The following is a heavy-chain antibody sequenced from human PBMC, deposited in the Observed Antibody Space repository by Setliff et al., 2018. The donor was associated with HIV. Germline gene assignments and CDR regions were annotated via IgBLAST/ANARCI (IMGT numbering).Heavy chain of an antibody. CDR3: ATYHYYDSSAYYFDLYYLDY. CDR1: GGTFSSYG. V-gene: IGHV1-69*05. Sequence: SVKVSCKASGGTFSSYGITWVRQAPGQGLEWMGGSTPILDTTNYAQKFQGRVTITTDESTNTVYMELSSLRSDDTAVYYCATYHYYDSSAYYFDLYYLDYWGQGTLVTVSS. CDR2: STPILDTT. D-gene: IGHD3-22*01. J-gene: IGHJ4*02.